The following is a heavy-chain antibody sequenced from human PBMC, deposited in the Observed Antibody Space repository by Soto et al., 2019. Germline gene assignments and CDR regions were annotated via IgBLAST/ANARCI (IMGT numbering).Heavy chain of an antibody. CDR3: ARKVTGTQEVYWFDP. Sequence: SVKVSCKASGGTFSSYAISWVRQAPGQGLEWMGGIIPIFGTANYAQKFQGRVTITADESTSTAYMELSSLRSEDTAVYYCARKVTGTQEVYWFDPWGQGTLVTVSS. CDR2: IIPIFGTA. D-gene: IGHD1-7*01. V-gene: IGHV1-69*13. J-gene: IGHJ5*02. CDR1: GGTFSSYA.